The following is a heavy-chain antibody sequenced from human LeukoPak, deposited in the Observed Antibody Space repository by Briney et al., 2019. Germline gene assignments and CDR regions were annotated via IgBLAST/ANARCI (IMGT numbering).Heavy chain of an antibody. CDR3: ARESHVTREDY. J-gene: IGHJ4*02. V-gene: IGHV1-18*01. CDR1: GYTFTSYG. D-gene: IGHD3-10*01. CDR2: ISANDGNT. Sequence: ASVNVSCKASGYTFTSYGISWVRQAPGQGLEWMGWISANDGNTDYPQKLQGRVTMTTDTSTSTAYMELRSLRSDDTAVYYCARESHVTREDYWGQGTLVTVSS.